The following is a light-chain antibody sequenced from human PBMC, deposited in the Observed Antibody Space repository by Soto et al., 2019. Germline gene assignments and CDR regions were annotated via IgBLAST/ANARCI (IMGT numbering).Light chain of an antibody. CDR3: QQLFDSPIT. Sequence: DLQITQSPSSVSASVGATVTITRRASQNIYSYLNWYQQQPGKAPKLLIYAASTLESGVPSRFSATVSGTEFSLTITSLQPEDFATYYCQQLFDSPITFGQGTRLEIK. J-gene: IGKJ5*01. V-gene: IGKV1-9*01. CDR1: QNIYSY. CDR2: AAS.